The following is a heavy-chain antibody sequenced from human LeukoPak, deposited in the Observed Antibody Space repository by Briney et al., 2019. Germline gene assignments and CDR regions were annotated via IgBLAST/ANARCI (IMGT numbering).Heavy chain of an antibody. Sequence: GGSLRLSCADSVVTFNSYVVSWVPDAPREGLEWSSEICGGGGKKQYADSARSRFTLSRDNSKSILDLQMDSLSAEDTAVYYCAKDRLKLPPLSSNYFRGKVKLYNALDVWGKGTAVTVSS. CDR3: AKDRLKLPPLSSNYFRGKVKLYNALDV. CDR2: ICGGGGKK. CDR1: VVTFNSYV. D-gene: IGHD6-13*01. V-gene: IGHV3-23*01. J-gene: IGHJ6*04.